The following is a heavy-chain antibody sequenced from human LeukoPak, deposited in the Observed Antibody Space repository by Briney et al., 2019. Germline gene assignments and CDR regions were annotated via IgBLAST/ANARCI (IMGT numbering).Heavy chain of an antibody. Sequence: GASVKVSCKASGGTFSSYAISWVRQAPGQGLEWMGGIIPIFGTANYAQKFQGRVTITADESTSTAYMELSSLRSEDTAVYYCARVGPPRHPPWYNWFDPWGQGTLVTVSS. CDR3: ARVGPPRHPPWYNWFDP. CDR1: GGTFSSYA. D-gene: IGHD2-8*02. CDR2: IIPIFGTA. V-gene: IGHV1-69*13. J-gene: IGHJ5*02.